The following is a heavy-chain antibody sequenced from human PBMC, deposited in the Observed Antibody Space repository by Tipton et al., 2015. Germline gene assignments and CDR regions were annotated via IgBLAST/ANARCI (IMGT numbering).Heavy chain of an antibody. Sequence: QSGAEVKKPGSSVKVSCKISGDTFSTNGLSWVRQAPGEGLECMGWISPYNGDANYAHNVQGRLTMTTDTSTSTAYMEMRSLRSDDTAVYYCARTQLQGDYDYWGQGTLVTVSS. D-gene: IGHD4-23*01. CDR3: ARTQLQGDYDY. J-gene: IGHJ4*02. CDR2: ISPYNGDA. CDR1: GDTFSTNG. V-gene: IGHV1-18*01.